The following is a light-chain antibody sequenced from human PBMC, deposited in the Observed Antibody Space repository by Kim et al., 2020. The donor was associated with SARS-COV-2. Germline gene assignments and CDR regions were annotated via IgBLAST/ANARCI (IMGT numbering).Light chain of an antibody. CDR2: DAS. Sequence: STLSASVGDRVTITCRASQSISSWLAWYQQKPGKAPKLLIYDASSLESGVPSRFSGSGSGTEFTLTISSLQPDDFATYYCQQHGTFGQGTKVDIK. J-gene: IGKJ1*01. CDR3: QQHGT. CDR1: QSISSW. V-gene: IGKV1-5*01.